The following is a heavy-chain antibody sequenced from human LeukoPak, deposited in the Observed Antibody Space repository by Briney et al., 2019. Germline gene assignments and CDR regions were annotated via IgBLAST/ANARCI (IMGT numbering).Heavy chain of an antibody. CDR3: ARAGYDFWSGYYTLDS. CDR2: IYYSGST. CDR1: GDSISSYY. D-gene: IGHD3-3*01. Sequence: SETLSLTCTVSGDSISSYYWSWIRQPPGKGLEWIGYIYYSGSTSYNPSLKSRVTLSIDTSKNQFSLKLTSVAAADTAVYYCARAGYDFWSGYYTLDSWGQGTLVTVSS. J-gene: IGHJ4*02. V-gene: IGHV4-59*01.